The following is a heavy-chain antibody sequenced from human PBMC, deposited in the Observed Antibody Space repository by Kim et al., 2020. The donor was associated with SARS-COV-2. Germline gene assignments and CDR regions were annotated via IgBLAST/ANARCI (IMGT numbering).Heavy chain of an antibody. D-gene: IGHD3-3*02. CDR1: GDSIRNTYYY. CDR3: GTHWDTTIFGAKFDP. CDR2: MYSTGST. J-gene: IGHJ5*02. Sequence: SETLSLTCSVSGDSIRNTYYYWGWHPQSPGQGLEWIGSMYSTGSTFHNKSLKSRLSISLDTAKNQLSLNMRSVTAAATAVYFGGTHWDTTIFGAKFDP. V-gene: IGHV4-39*01.